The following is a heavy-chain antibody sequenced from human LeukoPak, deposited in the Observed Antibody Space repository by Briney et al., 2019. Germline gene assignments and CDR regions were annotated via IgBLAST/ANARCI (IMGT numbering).Heavy chain of an antibody. Sequence: ASVKVTCKASDYTFTNYGFIWVRQAPGQGLEWMGWISANNGNTNYAQKLQDRVTMTTDTSTSTAYMELSSLRSEDTAVYYCARGGQQPYYYYGMDVWGQGTTVTVSS. CDR1: DYTFTNYG. V-gene: IGHV1-18*01. CDR3: ARGGQQPYYYYGMDV. CDR2: ISANNGNT. J-gene: IGHJ6*02. D-gene: IGHD6-13*01.